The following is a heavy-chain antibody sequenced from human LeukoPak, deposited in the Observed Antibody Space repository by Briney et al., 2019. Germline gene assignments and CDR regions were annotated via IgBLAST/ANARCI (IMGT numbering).Heavy chain of an antibody. CDR3: ARRSAGWLQLGGGWEFDY. CDR1: GYTFTNYG. Sequence: EASVKVSCKASGYTFTNYGIGWVRQAPGQGLEWMGWISAYNGNTNYAQKFQGRVTITADESTSTAYMELSSLRSEDTAVYYCARRSAGWLQLGGGWEFDYWGQGTLVTVSS. V-gene: IGHV1-18*01. CDR2: ISAYNGNT. J-gene: IGHJ4*02. D-gene: IGHD5-24*01.